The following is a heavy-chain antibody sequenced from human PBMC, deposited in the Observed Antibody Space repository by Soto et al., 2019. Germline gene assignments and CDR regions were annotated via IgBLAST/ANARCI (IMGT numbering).Heavy chain of an antibody. J-gene: IGHJ6*02. CDR1: GFTFDDYA. CDR3: AASRAYDSSNFSGFHYGMDL. D-gene: IGHD3-22*01. Sequence: EVQLVESGGDLVQPGRSLRLSCAASGFTFDDYAMHWVRQVPGKGLQWVSGLSWNGVTIGYVASVKGRFTISRDNAKKSLYLQMNGLRPDDTALYYCAASRAYDSSNFSGFHYGMDLWGLGTTVAVPS. V-gene: IGHV3-9*01. CDR2: LSWNGVTI.